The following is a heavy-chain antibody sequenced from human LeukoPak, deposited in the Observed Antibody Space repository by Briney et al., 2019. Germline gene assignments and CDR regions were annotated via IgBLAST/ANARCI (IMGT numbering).Heavy chain of an antibody. Sequence: AGSLTLSCAASGFTFSSYWMSWVRQAPGKGLEWVANIKQDGSEKYYVDSVKGRFNISRDNAKNTLYLQMNSLRAEDTAVYYCARDHRSWELPPDYWGQGSLVTVSS. CDR3: ARDHRSWELPPDY. CDR2: IKQDGSEK. J-gene: IGHJ4*02. V-gene: IGHV3-7*01. D-gene: IGHD4-23*01. CDR1: GFTFSSYW.